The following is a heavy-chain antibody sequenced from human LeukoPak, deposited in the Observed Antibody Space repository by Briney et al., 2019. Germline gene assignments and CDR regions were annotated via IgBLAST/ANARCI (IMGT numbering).Heavy chain of an antibody. CDR2: IIPIFGTA. V-gene: IGHV1-69*05. Sequence: AWGKVSFKASGGTFNSYAISWVRRAPGQGLGWMGGIIPIFGTANYAQKFQGRGTITTDESTSTAYMELSSLRSEDTAVYYCARVTGTRAFDIWGQGTMVTVSS. D-gene: IGHD1-20*01. J-gene: IGHJ3*02. CDR1: GGTFNSYA. CDR3: ARVTGTRAFDI.